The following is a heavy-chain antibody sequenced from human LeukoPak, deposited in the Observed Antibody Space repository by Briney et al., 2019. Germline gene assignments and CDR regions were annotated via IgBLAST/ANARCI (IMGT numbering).Heavy chain of an antibody. V-gene: IGHV4-34*01. J-gene: IGHJ4*02. Sequence: SETLSLTCAVYGGSFSGYYWTWIRQSPGRGPEWIGEVHYSGSATYNPSLKSRVTISVDTSINQFSLKMSSVTAADTAVYYCARGQWFRAFWSRGTPVTVSS. CDR2: VHYSGSA. CDR3: ARGQWFRAF. D-gene: IGHD3-10*01. CDR1: GGSFSGYY.